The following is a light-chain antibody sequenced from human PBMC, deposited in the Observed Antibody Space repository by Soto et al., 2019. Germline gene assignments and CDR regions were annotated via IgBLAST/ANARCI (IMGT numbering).Light chain of an antibody. V-gene: IGKV1-9*01. J-gene: IGKJ5*01. Sequence: QLTQSPFSLSASVADRVTMTCRASQGISSHLAWYQQKPGKAPKLLIYAASTLQTGVPSRFSGGGSGTDFTLTLSSLQPEDFATYYCQQVNSFPSTFGQGTRLEIK. CDR1: QGISSH. CDR2: AAS. CDR3: QQVNSFPST.